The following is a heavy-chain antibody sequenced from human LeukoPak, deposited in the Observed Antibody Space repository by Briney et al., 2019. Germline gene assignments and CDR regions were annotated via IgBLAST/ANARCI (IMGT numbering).Heavy chain of an antibody. CDR1: GGSFSGYY. CDR3: ARRRVRYFDWGPGAFDI. Sequence: PSETLSLTCAVYGGSFSGYYWSWIRQPPGKGLEWIGEINHSGSTNYNPSLKSRVTISVDTSKNQFSLKLSSVTAADTAVYYCARRRVRYFDWGPGAFDIWGQGTMVTVSS. V-gene: IGHV4-34*01. D-gene: IGHD3-9*01. J-gene: IGHJ3*02. CDR2: INHSGST.